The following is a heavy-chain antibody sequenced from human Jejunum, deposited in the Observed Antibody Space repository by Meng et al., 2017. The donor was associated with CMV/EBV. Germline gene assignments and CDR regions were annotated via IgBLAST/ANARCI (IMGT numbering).Heavy chain of an antibody. CDR3: ARDRRFLQLSNYGMDV. CDR2: ISYGGTT. CDR1: GSIRDYF. Sequence: GSIRDYFWSWIRQPPGKGLEWIGYISYGGTTNYNPSLKSRVTISVDTSKNQFSLRLNSVTAADTAEYYCARDRRFLQLSNYGMDVWGQGTTVTVSS. V-gene: IGHV4-59*01. D-gene: IGHD5-24*01. J-gene: IGHJ6*02.